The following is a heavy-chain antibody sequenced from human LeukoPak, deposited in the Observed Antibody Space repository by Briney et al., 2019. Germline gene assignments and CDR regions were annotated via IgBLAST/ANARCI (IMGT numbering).Heavy chain of an antibody. J-gene: IGHJ4*02. CDR1: GFTFSSYA. D-gene: IGHD6-13*01. CDR3: AKAQGYSSGWYGVSSGGDYFDY. V-gene: IGHV3-23*01. CDR2: ISGSGGST. Sequence: GGSLRLSCAASGFTFSSYAMSWVRQAPGKGLEWVSAISGSGGSTYYADSVKGRFTISRDNSKNTLYLQMNSLRAEDTAVYYCAKAQGYSSGWYGVSSGGDYFDYWGQGTLVTVSS.